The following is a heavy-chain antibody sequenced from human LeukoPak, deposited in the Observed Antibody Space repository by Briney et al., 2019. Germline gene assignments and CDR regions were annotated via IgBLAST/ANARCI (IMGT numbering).Heavy chain of an antibody. Sequence: SVKVSCKASGGTFSSYAISWVRQAPGQGLEWMGRIIPIFGTANYAQRFQGRVTITTDESTSTAYMELSSLRSEDTAVYYCARDSVYVWGSYRFDYWGQGTLVTVAS. D-gene: IGHD3-16*02. V-gene: IGHV1-69*05. CDR3: ARDSVYVWGSYRFDY. CDR1: GGTFSSYA. CDR2: IIPIFGTA. J-gene: IGHJ4*02.